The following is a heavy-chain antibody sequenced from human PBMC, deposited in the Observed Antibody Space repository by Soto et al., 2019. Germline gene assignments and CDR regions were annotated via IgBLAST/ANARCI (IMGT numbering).Heavy chain of an antibody. J-gene: IGHJ5*02. D-gene: IGHD3-22*01. V-gene: IGHV1-46*01. CDR2: INPSGGST. CDR1: GYTFTSYY. Sequence: ASVKVSCKASGYTFTSYYMHWVRQAPGQGLEWMGIINPSGGSTSYAQKFQVRVIMSRDTSSCTVYMELSSLISEDTSVYYCAIVFPLEVDYDSSGYYGYNWFDPWGQGTLVTVSS. CDR3: AIVFPLEVDYDSSGYYGYNWFDP.